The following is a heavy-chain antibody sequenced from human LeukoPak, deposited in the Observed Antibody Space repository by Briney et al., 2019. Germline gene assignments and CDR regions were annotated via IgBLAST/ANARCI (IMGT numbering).Heavy chain of an antibody. D-gene: IGHD3-16*02. CDR1: GXTFSSYI. Sequence: GGSLRLSCAASGXTFSSYIMNWVRQAAGKGREWVSSISSSSSYIYYADSVKGRFTISRDNAKNSLYLQMNSLRAEDTAVYYCARAASVIPFDYWGQGTLVTVSS. CDR3: ARAASVIPFDY. J-gene: IGHJ4*02. V-gene: IGHV3-21*01. CDR2: ISSSSSYI.